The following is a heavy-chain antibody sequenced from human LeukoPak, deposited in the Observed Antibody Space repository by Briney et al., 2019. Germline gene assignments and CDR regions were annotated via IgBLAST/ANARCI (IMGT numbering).Heavy chain of an antibody. Sequence: ASETLSLTCTVSGGSISSSSYYWSWIRQPPGKGLEWIGYIYSSGYTNYNPSLKSRVTISVDTSKNQFSLELSSVTAADTALYYCARVGDTSGFTLDYWGQGTLVTVSS. CDR1: GGSISSSSYY. D-gene: IGHD3-22*01. CDR3: ARVGDTSGFTLDY. V-gene: IGHV4-61*01. J-gene: IGHJ4*02. CDR2: IYSSGYT.